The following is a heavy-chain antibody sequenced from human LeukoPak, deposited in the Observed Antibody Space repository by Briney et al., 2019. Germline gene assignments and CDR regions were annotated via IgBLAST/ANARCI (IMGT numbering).Heavy chain of an antibody. J-gene: IGHJ6*03. D-gene: IGHD2-2*01. Sequence: SETLSLTCTVSGGSISSYYWSWIRQPAGKGLEWIGRIYTSGSTNYNPSLKSRVTMSVDTSKNQFSLKLSSVTAADTAVYYCARAGRRVVPAARVWGYYYYYMDVWGKGTTVTVSS. V-gene: IGHV4-4*07. CDR1: GGSISSYY. CDR3: ARAGRRVVPAARVWGYYYYYMDV. CDR2: IYTSGST.